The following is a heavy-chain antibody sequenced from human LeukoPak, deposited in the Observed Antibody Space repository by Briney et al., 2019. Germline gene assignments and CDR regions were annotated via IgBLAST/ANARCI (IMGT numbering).Heavy chain of an antibody. CDR1: GGSISSGDYY. CDR2: IYYSGST. J-gene: IGHJ4*02. V-gene: IGHV4-30-4*01. CDR3: ARDRGYDAVDY. D-gene: IGHD3-16*01. Sequence: SETLSLTCTVSGGSISSGDYYWSWIRQPPGKGLEWIGYIYYSGSTYYNPSLKSRVTISVDTSKNQFSLKLSSVTAADTAVYYCARDRGYDAVDYWGQGTLVTVSS.